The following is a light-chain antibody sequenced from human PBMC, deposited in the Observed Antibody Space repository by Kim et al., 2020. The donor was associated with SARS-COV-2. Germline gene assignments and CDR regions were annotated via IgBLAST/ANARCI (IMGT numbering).Light chain of an antibody. V-gene: IGKV3-15*01. CDR3: QQYNNWPLT. J-gene: IGKJ4*01. Sequence: EIVMTQSPDTLSVSPGERATLSCRASQSVSSNLAWYQQKPGQAPRLLIYGASTRATGIPARFSGSGSGTDFTLTISSLQSEDFAVYYCQQYNNWPLTFGGGTKVDIK. CDR2: GAS. CDR1: QSVSSN.